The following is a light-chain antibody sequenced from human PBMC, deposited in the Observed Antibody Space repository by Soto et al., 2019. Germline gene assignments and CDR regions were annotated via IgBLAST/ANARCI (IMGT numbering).Light chain of an antibody. Sequence: EIVLTQSPGPLSLSPGERATLSCRASQSVSSSYLAWYQQKPGQAPRRLIYGASSMATGIPDRFSGSGSGTDFTLTISRLEPEDFAVYYCQQYGSSPSTFGQGTKLEIK. V-gene: IGKV3-20*01. J-gene: IGKJ2*01. CDR3: QQYGSSPST. CDR2: GAS. CDR1: QSVSSSY.